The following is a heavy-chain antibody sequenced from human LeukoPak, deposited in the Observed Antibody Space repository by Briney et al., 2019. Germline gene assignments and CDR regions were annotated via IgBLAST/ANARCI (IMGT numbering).Heavy chain of an antibody. CDR2: INHSGST. V-gene: IGHV4-34*01. Sequence: SETLSLTCAVYGGSFSGYYWSWIRQPPGKGLEWIGEINHSGSTNYNPSLKSRVTISVDTSKNQFSLKLSSVTAADTAAYYCATRRGSSWYQRHFDYWGQGTLVTVSS. D-gene: IGHD6-13*01. CDR1: GGSFSGYY. CDR3: ATRRGSSWYQRHFDY. J-gene: IGHJ4*02.